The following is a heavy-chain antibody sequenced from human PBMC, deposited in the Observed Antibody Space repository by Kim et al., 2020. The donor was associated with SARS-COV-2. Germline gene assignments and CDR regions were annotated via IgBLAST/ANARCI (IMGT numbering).Heavy chain of an antibody. D-gene: IGHD2-8*01. CDR2: T. J-gene: IGHJ4*02. Sequence: TYYAQKCQGRVTMTRDTSTSTVYMELSGLTSEDTAMYYCARNRDHVNGYWGQGTLVTVSS. CDR3: ARNRDHVNGY. V-gene: IGHV1-46*01.